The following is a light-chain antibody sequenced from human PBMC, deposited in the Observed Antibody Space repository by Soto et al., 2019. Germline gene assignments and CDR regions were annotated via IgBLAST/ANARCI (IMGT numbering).Light chain of an antibody. Sequence: IVLTQSPCTLSLSPGERATLSCRSSQSVSSSYLAWYQQKPGQAPRLLMYGASNRATGIPDRFSGSGSETDFTLTISRLEPEDFAVYYCQQYGTTRITFGQGTRLEI. CDR3: QQYGTTRIT. CDR1: QSVSSSY. CDR2: GAS. J-gene: IGKJ5*01. V-gene: IGKV3-20*01.